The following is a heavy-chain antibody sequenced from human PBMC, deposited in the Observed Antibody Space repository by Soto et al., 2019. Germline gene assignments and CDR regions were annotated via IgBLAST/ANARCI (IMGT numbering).Heavy chain of an antibody. CDR2: ISGSGGRV. CDR3: AKQRADYGSGADTFYFDS. V-gene: IGHV3-23*01. D-gene: IGHD3-10*01. CDR1: GFSFGTYV. Sequence: EVQLLESGGGMVEPRGSLKLSCAASGFSFGTYVMNWVRQAPGKGLEWVSGISGSGGRVYSADSVKGRFTISRDNSRNTLYLLMNSLRAEDTALYYCAKQRADYGSGADTFYFDSWGQGALVTVSS. J-gene: IGHJ4*02.